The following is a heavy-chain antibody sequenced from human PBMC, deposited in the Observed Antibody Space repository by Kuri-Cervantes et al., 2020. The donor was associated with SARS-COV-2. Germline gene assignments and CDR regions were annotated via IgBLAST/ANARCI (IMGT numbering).Heavy chain of an antibody. CDR3: AKNPFPEVGNTGWAFDI. D-gene: IGHD1-14*01. CDR1: GGSISSGGYY. CDR2: IYHSGST. J-gene: IGHJ3*02. V-gene: IGHV4-30-2*01. Sequence: SCTVSGGSISSGGYYWSWIRQPSGKGLEWIGYIYHSGSTYYNPSLKSRVTISVDRSKNQFSLNLRSVTAADTAVYFCAKNPFPEVGNTGWAFDIWGQGTVVTVSS.